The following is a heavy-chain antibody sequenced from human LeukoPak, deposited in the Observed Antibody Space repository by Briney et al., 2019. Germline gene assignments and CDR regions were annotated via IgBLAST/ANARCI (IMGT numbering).Heavy chain of an antibody. CDR3: ARGPDSSGYYYGYAFYI. CDR1: GGTFSNYT. Sequence: GASVKVSCKASGGTFSNYTISWVRQAPGQGLEWMGGIIPIFGTANYAQKFQGRVTITADKSTSTAYMELSSLRSEDTAVYYCARGPDSSGYYYGYAFYIWGQGTMVTVSS. V-gene: IGHV1-69*06. CDR2: IIPIFGTA. D-gene: IGHD3-22*01. J-gene: IGHJ3*02.